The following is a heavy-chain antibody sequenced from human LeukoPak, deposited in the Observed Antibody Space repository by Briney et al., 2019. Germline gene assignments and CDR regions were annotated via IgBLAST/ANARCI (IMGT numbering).Heavy chain of an antibody. Sequence: PSETLSLTCTVSGGSISSSNWWSWVRQPPGKGLEWIGEIYHSGSTNYNPSLKSRVTISVDKSKNQFSLKLSSVTAADTAVYYCARDQGLITMVRGVMADRAFDIWGQGTMVTVSS. CDR2: IYHSGST. D-gene: IGHD3-10*01. CDR3: ARDQGLITMVRGVMADRAFDI. V-gene: IGHV4-4*02. CDR1: GGSISSSNW. J-gene: IGHJ3*02.